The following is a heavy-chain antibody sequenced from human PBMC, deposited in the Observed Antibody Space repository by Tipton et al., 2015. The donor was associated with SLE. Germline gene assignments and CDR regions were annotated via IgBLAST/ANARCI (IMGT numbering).Heavy chain of an antibody. Sequence: TLSLTCAVSGGSISSSYWWSWVRQPPGKGLEWIGEIYHSGGTNYNPSLKSRVTISVDKSKNQFSLKLTSVTAADTAVYYCARVGIVSGTKGLDIWGQGTMVTVSS. D-gene: IGHD6-19*01. CDR1: GGSISSSYW. CDR2: IYHSGGT. CDR3: ARVGIVSGTKGLDI. J-gene: IGHJ3*02. V-gene: IGHV4-4*02.